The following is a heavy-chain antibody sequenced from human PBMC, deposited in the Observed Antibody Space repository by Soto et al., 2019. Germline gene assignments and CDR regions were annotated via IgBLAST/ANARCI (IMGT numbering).Heavy chain of an antibody. J-gene: IGHJ5*02. Sequence: SETLSLTCTVSGGSISSGGYYWSWIRQHPGKGLEWIGYIYYSGSTYYNPSLKSRVTISVDTSKNQFSLKLSSVTAADTAVYYCARVDSGYWFDPWGQGTLVTVSS. V-gene: IGHV4-31*03. D-gene: IGHD5-12*01. CDR2: IYYSGST. CDR3: ARVDSGYWFDP. CDR1: GGSISSGGYY.